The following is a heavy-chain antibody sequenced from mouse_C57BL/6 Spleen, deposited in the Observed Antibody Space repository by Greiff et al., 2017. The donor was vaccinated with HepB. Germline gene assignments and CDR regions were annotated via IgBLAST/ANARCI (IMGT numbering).Heavy chain of an antibody. CDR2: ISSGSSTI. Sequence: EVQGVESGGGLVKPGGSLKLSCAASGFTFSDYGMHWVRQAPEKGLEWVAYISSGSSTIYYADTVKGRFTISRDNAKNTLFLQMTSLRSEDTAMYYCARDDTTVVATGYFDVWGTGTTVTVSS. V-gene: IGHV5-17*01. CDR3: ARDDTTVVATGYFDV. CDR1: GFTFSDYG. J-gene: IGHJ1*03. D-gene: IGHD1-1*01.